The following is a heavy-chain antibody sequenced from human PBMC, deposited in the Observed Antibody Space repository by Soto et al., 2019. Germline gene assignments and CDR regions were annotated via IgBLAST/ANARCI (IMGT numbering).Heavy chain of an antibody. CDR2: IYYSGIN. CDR1: GGSISSYY. J-gene: IGHJ5*02. Sequence: PSETLSLTCTVSGGSISSYYCSWIRQPPWKGLEWIGYIYYSGINNYNPSLKSRVTISVDTSKNQFSMKLSSVTAADTAVYYCGIVHGPYYCSGGSGYSSKWFDPWGQGTLVTVCS. CDR3: GIVHGPYYCSGGSGYSSKWFDP. V-gene: IGHV4-59*01. D-gene: IGHD2-15*01.